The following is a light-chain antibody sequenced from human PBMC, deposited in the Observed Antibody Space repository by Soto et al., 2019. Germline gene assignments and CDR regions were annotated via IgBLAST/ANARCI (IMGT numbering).Light chain of an antibody. CDR1: SSNIGAGYD. CDR3: QSYDSSLSGYV. Sequence: QSVLTQPPSVSGAPGQKVTISCTGSSSNIGAGYDVNWYHQLPGTAPKLLIHGNSNRPSGVPDRFSGSKSGTSASLAITKLQAEDEADYFCQSYDSSLSGYVFGTGTKVTVL. V-gene: IGLV1-40*01. CDR2: GNS. J-gene: IGLJ1*01.